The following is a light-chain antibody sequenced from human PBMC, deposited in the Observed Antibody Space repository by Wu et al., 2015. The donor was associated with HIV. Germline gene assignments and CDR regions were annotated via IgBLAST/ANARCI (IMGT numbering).Light chain of an antibody. CDR2: GAS. J-gene: IGKJ3*01. CDR3: QQYGNSPRT. V-gene: IGKV3-20*01. CDR1: QSVRGNY. Sequence: EIVLTQSPVTLSLSPGERATLSCRASQSVRGNYSAWYQQKAGQAPRLLIFGASTRATGIPDRFSGIGSGTDFTLTISRLEPEDFAVYYCQQYGNSPRTFGPGTKVDI.